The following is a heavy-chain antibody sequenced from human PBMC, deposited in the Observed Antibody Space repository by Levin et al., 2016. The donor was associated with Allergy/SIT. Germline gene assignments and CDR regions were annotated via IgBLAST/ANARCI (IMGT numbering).Heavy chain of an antibody. CDR2: ISYDGSNK. D-gene: IGHD4-23*01. J-gene: IGHJ4*02. V-gene: IGHV3-30*04. CDR1: GFTFSSYA. CDR3: ASHLTTVVTPMLPGY. Sequence: GGSLRLSCAASGFTFSSYAMHWVRQAPGKGLEWVAVISYDGSNKYYADSVKGRFTISRDNSKNTLYLQMNSLRAEDTAVYYCASHLTTVVTPMLPGYWGQGTLVTVSS.